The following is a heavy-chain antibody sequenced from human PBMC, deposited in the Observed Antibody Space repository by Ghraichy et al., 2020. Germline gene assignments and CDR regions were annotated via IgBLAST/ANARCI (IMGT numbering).Heavy chain of an antibody. Sequence: SETLTLTCTVSGGSISSYYWSWIRQPPGKGLEWIGYIYYSGSTNYNPSLKSRVTISVDTSKNQFSLKLSSVTAADTAVYYCARGAIVVVPAALYFDLWGRGTLVTVSS. V-gene: IGHV4-59*01. CDR2: IYYSGST. J-gene: IGHJ2*01. CDR1: GGSISSYY. CDR3: ARGAIVVVPAALYFDL. D-gene: IGHD2-2*01.